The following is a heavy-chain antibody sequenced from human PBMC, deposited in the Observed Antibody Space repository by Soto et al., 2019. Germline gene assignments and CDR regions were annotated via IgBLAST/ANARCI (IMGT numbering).Heavy chain of an antibody. V-gene: IGHV4-39*01. CDR1: GGSISSSSYY. J-gene: IGHJ5*02. D-gene: IGHD3-10*01. CDR2: IYYSGST. CDR3: ARHRGPMVRGVITNWFDP. Sequence: SSETLSLTCTVSGGSISSSSYYWGWIRQPPGKGLEWIGSIYYSGSTYYDPSLKSRVTISVDTSKNQFSLKLSSVTAADTAVYYCARHRGPMVRGVITNWFDPRGQGTLVTVSS.